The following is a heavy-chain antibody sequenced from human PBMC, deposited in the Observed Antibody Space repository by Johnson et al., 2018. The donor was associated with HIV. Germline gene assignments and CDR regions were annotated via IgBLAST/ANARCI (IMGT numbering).Heavy chain of an antibody. CDR1: GFTFSSYG. V-gene: IGHV3-33*01. Sequence: QVQLVESGGGVVQPGRSLRLSCAASGFTFSSYGMHWVRQAPGKGLEWVAVIWYDGRETYSVDSVKGRFTISRDNATNSLYLQMNSLRAEDTAVYYCARAMTSSWYGGGFDPFDMWGQGTMVTVSS. D-gene: IGHD6-13*01. CDR2: IWYDGRET. J-gene: IGHJ3*02. CDR3: ARAMTSSWYGGGFDPFDM.